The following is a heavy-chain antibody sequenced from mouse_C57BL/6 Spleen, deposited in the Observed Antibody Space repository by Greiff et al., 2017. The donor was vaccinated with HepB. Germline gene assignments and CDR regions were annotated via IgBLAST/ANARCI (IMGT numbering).Heavy chain of an antibody. CDR1: GFTFSSYA. CDR2: ISDGGSYT. D-gene: IGHD1-1*01. CDR3: ARDRDCLITTVVAFDY. Sequence: EVKLMESGGGLVKPGGSLKLSCAASGFTFSSYAMSWVRQTPEKRLEWVATISDGGSYTYYPDNVKGRFTISRDNAKNNLYLQMSHLKSEDTAMYYCARDRDCLITTVVAFDYWGQGTTLTVSS. J-gene: IGHJ2*01. V-gene: IGHV5-4*01.